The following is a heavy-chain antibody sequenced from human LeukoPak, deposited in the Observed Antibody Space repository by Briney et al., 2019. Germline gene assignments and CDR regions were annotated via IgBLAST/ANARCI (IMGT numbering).Heavy chain of an antibody. D-gene: IGHD2-15*01. Sequence: SVKVSCKASGGTFSSYAISWVRQAPGQGLEWMGGIIPIFGTANYAQKFQGRVTITTDESTSTAYMELSSLRSEDTAVYYCARGHQADIEGAFDIWGQGTIITVSS. J-gene: IGHJ3*02. CDR1: GGTFSSYA. V-gene: IGHV1-69*05. CDR2: IIPIFGTA. CDR3: ARGHQADIEGAFDI.